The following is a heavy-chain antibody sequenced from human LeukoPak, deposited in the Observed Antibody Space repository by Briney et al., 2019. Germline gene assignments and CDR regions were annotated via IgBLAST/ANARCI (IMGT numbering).Heavy chain of an antibody. CDR1: GGSFSGYY. Sequence: SETLSFTCAVYGGSFSGYYWSWIRQPPGKGLEWIGEINHSGSTNYNPSLKSRVTISVDTSKNQFSLKLSSVTAADTAVYYCARGFRIAVAGRNYYYGMDVWGQGTTVTVSS. D-gene: IGHD6-19*01. V-gene: IGHV4-34*01. CDR2: INHSGST. J-gene: IGHJ6*02. CDR3: ARGFRIAVAGRNYYYGMDV.